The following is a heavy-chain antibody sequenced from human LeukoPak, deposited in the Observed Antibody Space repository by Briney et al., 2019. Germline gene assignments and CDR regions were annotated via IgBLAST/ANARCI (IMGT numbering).Heavy chain of an antibody. V-gene: IGHV1-18*01. CDR2: ISAYNGNT. D-gene: IGHD3-22*01. J-gene: IGHJ4*02. Sequence: ASVKVSCKASGYTFTSYGISWVRQAPGQGLEWMGWISAYNGNTNYAQKLQGRVTMTTDTSTSTAYMELRSLRYDDTAVYYCARVRSYYDSSGYYYFDYWGQGTLVTVSS. CDR1: GYTFTSYG. CDR3: ARVRSYYDSSGYYYFDY.